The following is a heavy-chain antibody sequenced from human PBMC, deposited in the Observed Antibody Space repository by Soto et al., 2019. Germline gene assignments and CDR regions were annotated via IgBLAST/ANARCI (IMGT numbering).Heavy chain of an antibody. CDR1: GGSISSGDYY. V-gene: IGHV4-30-4*01. J-gene: IGHJ4*02. Sequence: QVQLQESGPGLVKPSQTLSLTCTVSGGSISSGDYYWSWIRQPPGKGLEWIGYIYYSGSTYYNPSLKSRVTVSVDTSKNRFSLKVSSVTTADTAVYYCAREGGWELRTSFDYWGQGTLVTVSS. D-gene: IGHD1-26*01. CDR2: IYYSGST. CDR3: AREGGWELRTSFDY.